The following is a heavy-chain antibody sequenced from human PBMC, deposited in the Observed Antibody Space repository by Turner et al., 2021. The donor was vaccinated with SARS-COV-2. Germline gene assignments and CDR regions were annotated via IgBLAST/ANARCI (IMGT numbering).Heavy chain of an antibody. Sequence: EVQLVESGGGLVQPGGSLRPSCAASGFTFSTYWMHWVRQAPGKGLVWVSRINSDGSTSYADSVKGRFTISRDNAKNTLYLQMNSLRAEDTAVYYCARDDPLGGMDVWGQGTTVTVS. CDR1: GFTFSTYW. CDR2: INSDGST. CDR3: ARDDPLGGMDV. J-gene: IGHJ6*02. V-gene: IGHV3-74*01.